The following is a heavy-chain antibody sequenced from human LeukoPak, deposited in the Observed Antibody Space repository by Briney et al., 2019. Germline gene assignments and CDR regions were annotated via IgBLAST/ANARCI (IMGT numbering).Heavy chain of an antibody. V-gene: IGHV1-46*01. CDR3: AREGLGDCTGNSCPNGRGY. CDR2: INANSGST. D-gene: IGHD2-8*02. Sequence: ASVKVSCKASGYTFTNNYIHWVRQAPGQGLEWIGIINANSGSTMYAQNFQGRVTMTRDTSTSTVYMELSSLRSEDTAVYYCAREGLGDCTGNSCPNGRGYWGQGTLVTVSS. CDR1: GYTFTNNY. J-gene: IGHJ4*02.